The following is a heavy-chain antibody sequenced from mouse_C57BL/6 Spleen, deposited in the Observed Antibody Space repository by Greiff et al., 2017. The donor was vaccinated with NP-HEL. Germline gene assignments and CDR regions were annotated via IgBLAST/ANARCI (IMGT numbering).Heavy chain of an antibody. J-gene: IGHJ4*01. Sequence: VQLQQSGPELVKPGASVKIPCKASGYTFTDYNMDWVKQSHGKSLEWIGDINPSNGGTIYNQKFKGKATLTVDKSSSTAYMELRSLTSEDTAVYYCARSIYYYGSRGGYYAMDYWGQGTSVTVSS. CDR1: GYTFTDYN. CDR3: ARSIYYYGSRGGYYAMDY. D-gene: IGHD1-1*01. V-gene: IGHV1-18*01. CDR2: INPSNGGT.